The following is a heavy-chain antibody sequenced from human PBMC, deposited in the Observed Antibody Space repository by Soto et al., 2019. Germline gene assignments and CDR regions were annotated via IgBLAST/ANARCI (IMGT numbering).Heavy chain of an antibody. D-gene: IGHD3-10*01. J-gene: IGHJ5*02. Sequence: ASVKVSCKVSGYTLTELSMHWVRQAPGKGLEWMGGFDPEDGETIYAQKFQGRVTMTKDTSTDTAYMELSSLRSEDTAVYYCATRPYGSGENWFDPWGQGTLVTVSS. CDR2: FDPEDGET. CDR3: ATRPYGSGENWFDP. CDR1: GYTLTELS. V-gene: IGHV1-24*01.